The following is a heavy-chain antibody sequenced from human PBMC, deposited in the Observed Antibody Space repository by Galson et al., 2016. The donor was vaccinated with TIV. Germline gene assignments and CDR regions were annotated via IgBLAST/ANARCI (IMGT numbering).Heavy chain of an antibody. CDR3: ARIEDYYITHAFDI. J-gene: IGHJ3*02. CDR1: GFSLSTSGMC. CDR2: IDWDDDK. D-gene: IGHD3-9*01. V-gene: IGHV2-70*13. Sequence: PALVKPTQTLTLTCTFSGFSLSTSGMCVSWIRQPPGKALEWLALIDWDDDKYYSTSLKTRLTISRDTSKNQVVLTMTNMDPVDTATYYCARIEDYYITHAFDIWGQGTMVTVSS.